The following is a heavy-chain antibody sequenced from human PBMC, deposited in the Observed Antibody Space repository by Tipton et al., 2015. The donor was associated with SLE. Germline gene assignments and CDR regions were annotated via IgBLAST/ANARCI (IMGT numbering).Heavy chain of an antibody. D-gene: IGHD3-10*01. CDR1: GFSSSYYA. CDR3: ARERVRVYYGSGSHDGMDV. J-gene: IGHJ6*02. Sequence: SLRLPCEASGFSSSYYAMHWVRQAPGKGLEWVAVISYDGSNKYYTDSVKGRFTISRDNSKNTLDLQMNSLRTEDTAVYYCARERVRVYYGSGSHDGMDVWGQGTTVTVSS. V-gene: IGHV3-30-3*01. CDR2: ISYDGSNK.